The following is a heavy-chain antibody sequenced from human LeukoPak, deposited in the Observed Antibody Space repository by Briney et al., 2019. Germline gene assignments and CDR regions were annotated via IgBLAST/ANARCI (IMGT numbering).Heavy chain of an antibody. CDR1: GFTFSIYT. CDR3: ARDLAWGGY. D-gene: IGHD7-27*01. Sequence: PGGSLRLSCVASGFTFSIYTMSWVRQAQGKGLEWVSSITSSSSSIYSADSVKGRLTISRDNAKNSLYLQMNSLRAEDTAVYYCARDLAWGGYWGQGTLVTVSS. V-gene: IGHV3-21*01. J-gene: IGHJ4*02. CDR2: ITSSSSSI.